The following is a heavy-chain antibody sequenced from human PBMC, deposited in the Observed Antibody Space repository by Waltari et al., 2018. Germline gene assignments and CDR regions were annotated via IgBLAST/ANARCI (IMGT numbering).Heavy chain of an antibody. Sequence: QVTLKESGPTLVKSTQTLTLTCTFPGFSLTTKVVGVGWIRQPPGKPLQWPAVISGEDGKGQRXXXXXXXXXXXXXXXXXXXXXXXXXXXXXTATYYCAHGRHGDLFDSWGQGTLVTVSS. CDR2: ISGEDGK. D-gene: IGHD2-21*01. CDR3: AHGRHGDLFDS. J-gene: IGHJ4*02. CDR1: GFSLTTKVVG. V-gene: IGHV2-5*09.